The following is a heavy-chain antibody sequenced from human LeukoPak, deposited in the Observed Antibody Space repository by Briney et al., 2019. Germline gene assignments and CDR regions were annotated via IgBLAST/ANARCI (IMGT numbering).Heavy chain of an antibody. CDR3: ARGRPHGNDY. V-gene: IGHV3-23*01. CDR1: GVTLSTYA. CDR2: ISSSGSGDNT. D-gene: IGHD4-23*01. Sequence: GGSLRLSCAASGVTLSTYAMSWARQAPGKGLEWVSGISSSGSGDNTYYADSVKGRFTISRDSSKNTLFLHMNTLRVEDTAVYYCARGRPHGNDYWGQGTLVTVSS. J-gene: IGHJ4*02.